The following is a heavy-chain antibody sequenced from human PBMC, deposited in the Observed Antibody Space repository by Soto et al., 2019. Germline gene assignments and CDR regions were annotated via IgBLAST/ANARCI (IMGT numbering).Heavy chain of an antibody. CDR1: GASITSSGYY. V-gene: IGHV4-39*01. CDR2: IDYSGNT. J-gene: IGHJ4*02. Sequence: SETLSLTCTISGASITSSGYYWGWIRQSPGRGLEWIGSIDYSGNTYYNPSLTNRVTVSVDTSKNQISLRLGSVTAADTTVYFCVGGELLWQQSSYYFDFWGQGVLVTVSS. D-gene: IGHD3-10*01. CDR3: VGGELLWQQSSYYFDF.